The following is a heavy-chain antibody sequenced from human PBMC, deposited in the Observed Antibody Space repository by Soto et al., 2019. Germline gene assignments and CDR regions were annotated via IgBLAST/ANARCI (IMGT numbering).Heavy chain of an antibody. Sequence: QVQLQESGPGLVKPSQTLSLTCTVSDVSISSGGYYWSWIRQPPGKGLEWIGYIYYTGSSYYNPSLKRRITMSLDTSKNQCSLELSSVTVADTAVYYCARGSQLERDAFDIWGQGTMVTVSS. D-gene: IGHD1-1*01. CDR2: IYYTGSS. CDR3: ARGSQLERDAFDI. V-gene: IGHV4-31*03. J-gene: IGHJ3*02. CDR1: DVSISSGGYY.